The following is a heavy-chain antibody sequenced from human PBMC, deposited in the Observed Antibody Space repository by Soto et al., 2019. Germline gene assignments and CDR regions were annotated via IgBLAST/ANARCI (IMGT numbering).Heavy chain of an antibody. CDR3: AKDIFRAAGTGEFDP. Sequence: RGSLRLSCAASGFTSSSYAMSWVRQAPGKGLEWVSAISGSGGSTYYADSVKGRFTISRDNSKNTLYLQMNSLRAEDTAVYYCAKDIFRAAGTGEFDPWGQGTLVTVSS. CDR2: ISGSGGST. CDR1: GFTSSSYA. J-gene: IGHJ5*02. D-gene: IGHD6-19*01. V-gene: IGHV3-23*01.